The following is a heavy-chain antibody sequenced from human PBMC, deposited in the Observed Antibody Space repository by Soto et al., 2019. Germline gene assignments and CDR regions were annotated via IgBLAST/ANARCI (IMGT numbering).Heavy chain of an antibody. CDR3: ARDGQDRRKNKNSLRGDSNYGMDV. D-gene: IGHD2-15*01. Sequence: PGGSLRLSCAASGFTFSSYSMNWVRQAPGKGLEWVSYISSSSSTIYYADSVKGRFTISRDNAKNSLYLQMNSLRDEDTAVYYCARDGQDRRKNKNSLRGDSNYGMDVWGQGTTVTVSS. CDR1: GFTFSSYS. CDR2: ISSSSSTI. J-gene: IGHJ6*02. V-gene: IGHV3-48*02.